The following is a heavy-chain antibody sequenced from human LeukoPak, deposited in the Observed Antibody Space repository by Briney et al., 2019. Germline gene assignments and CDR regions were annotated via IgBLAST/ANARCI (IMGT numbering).Heavy chain of an antibody. CDR1: GFTFSSYA. V-gene: IGHV3-23*01. D-gene: IGHD1-14*01. CDR3: ARTGIVSDAFDI. J-gene: IGHJ3*02. Sequence: GGSLRLSCEASGFTFSSYAIRWVRQAPGKGLEWVSAISGSGGSTYYADSVKGRFTISRDNSKNTLYLQMNSLRAEDTAVYYCARTGIVSDAFDIWGQGTMVTVSS. CDR2: ISGSGGST.